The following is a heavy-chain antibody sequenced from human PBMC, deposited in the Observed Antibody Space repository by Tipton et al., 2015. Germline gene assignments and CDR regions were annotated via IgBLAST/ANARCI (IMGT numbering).Heavy chain of an antibody. Sequence: LRLSCTVSGGSIRNHYWTWIRQPPGKGLEWIGIIYWSGRTNYNPSLKSRVTISVDTSKTQFSLKMSSVTASDTAVYYCARARGRHGGLFDSWGQGILVTVSS. D-gene: IGHD4-23*01. CDR2: IYWSGRT. J-gene: IGHJ4*02. V-gene: IGHV4-59*11. CDR3: ARARGRHGGLFDS. CDR1: GGSIRNHY.